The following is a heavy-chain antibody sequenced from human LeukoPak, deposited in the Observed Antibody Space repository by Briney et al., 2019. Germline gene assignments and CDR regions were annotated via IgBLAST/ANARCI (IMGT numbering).Heavy chain of an antibody. CDR2: IKNKTDGGTT. CDR1: GFTFSNAW. J-gene: IGHJ4*02. Sequence: PGGSLRLSCAASGFTFSNAWMTWVRQAPGKGLEWVGRIKNKTDGGTTDYAAPVKGRITISRDDSKNTLYLQMNSLKTEDTAVYYCTTEGCTRTNCYSDYWGQGTLVTVSS. D-gene: IGHD2-2*01. V-gene: IGHV3-15*01. CDR3: TTEGCTRTNCYSDY.